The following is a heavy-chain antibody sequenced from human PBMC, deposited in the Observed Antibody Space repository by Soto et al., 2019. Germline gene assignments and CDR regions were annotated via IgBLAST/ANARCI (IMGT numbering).Heavy chain of an antibody. V-gene: IGHV3-48*02. CDR3: ARWGNSADY. J-gene: IGHJ4*02. CDR2: ISASSTTM. Sequence: EVQLVESGGGLVQPGGSLRLSCAASGFTFSSYSMNWVRQAPGKGLEWVSYISASSTTMYYSDSVKGRFTISRDNVKNSLYLQMNSLRDEDTALYYCARWGNSADYWGQGTLVTVSS. D-gene: IGHD4-4*01. CDR1: GFTFSSYS.